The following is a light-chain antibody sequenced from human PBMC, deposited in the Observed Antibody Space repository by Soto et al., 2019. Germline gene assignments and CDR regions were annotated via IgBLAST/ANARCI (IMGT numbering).Light chain of an antibody. CDR2: EVS. CDR1: SSDVGAYNY. CDR3: ISYTSISTLV. V-gene: IGLV2-14*01. Sequence: SVLTQPASVSGSPGQSITISCTGTSSDVGAYNYVSWYQHHPGKAPKLLIYEVSDRPSGVSNRFSGSKSGNTASLTISGLQTDDEADYYCISYTSISTLVFGSGTKLTVL. J-gene: IGLJ1*01.